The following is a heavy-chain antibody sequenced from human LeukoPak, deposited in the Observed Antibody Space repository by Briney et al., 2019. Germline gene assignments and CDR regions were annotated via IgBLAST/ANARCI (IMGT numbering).Heavy chain of an antibody. Sequence: PSETLSLTCTVSGGSISSSGYYWGWIRQPPGKGLEWIGSIYYSGSTYYNPSLKSRVTISVDTSKNQFSLKLSSVTAADTAVYYCASRPYYGSGSSFDPWGQGTLVTVSS. CDR3: ASRPYYGSGSSFDP. CDR2: IYYSGST. D-gene: IGHD3-10*01. V-gene: IGHV4-39*01. J-gene: IGHJ5*02. CDR1: GGSISSSGYY.